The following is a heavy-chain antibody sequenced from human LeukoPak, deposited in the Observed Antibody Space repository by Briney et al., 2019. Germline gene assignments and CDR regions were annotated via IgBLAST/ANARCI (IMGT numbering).Heavy chain of an antibody. Sequence: GGSLRLSCAASGFTFSSYWMHWVRQAPGKGLEWVSVIYSGGSTYYAKSVKGRFTISRDNSKNTLYLQMNSLRAEDTAVYYCARGPVAPFYGMDVWGQGTTVTVSS. J-gene: IGHJ6*02. CDR1: GFTFSSYW. CDR2: IYSGGST. D-gene: IGHD2-15*01. V-gene: IGHV3-53*01. CDR3: ARGPVAPFYGMDV.